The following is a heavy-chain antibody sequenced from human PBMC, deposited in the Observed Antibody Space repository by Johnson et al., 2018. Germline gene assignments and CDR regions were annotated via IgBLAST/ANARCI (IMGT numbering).Heavy chain of an antibody. D-gene: IGHD4-17*01. CDR2: IIPVLGTP. V-gene: IGHV1-69*01. Sequence: QVQLVESGAEVKKPRSSVKISCKASGGTFSNFAFTWVRRAPGQGLEWMGVIIPVLGTPNYAQTFQERVTNTADESSSTVYMELNSLRFEDTAVYYCARDYGDYVFAFDIWGQGTLVTVSS. CDR1: GGTFSNFA. J-gene: IGHJ3*02. CDR3: ARDYGDYVFAFDI.